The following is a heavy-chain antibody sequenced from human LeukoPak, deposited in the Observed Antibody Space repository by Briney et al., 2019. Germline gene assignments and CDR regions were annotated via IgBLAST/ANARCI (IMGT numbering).Heavy chain of an antibody. V-gene: IGHV3-74*01. CDR2: INSDGSST. D-gene: IGHD3-9*01. J-gene: IGHJ3*02. CDR1: GFTFSSYE. CDR3: ARFLDWFSAFDI. Sequence: GGSLRLSCAASGFTFSSYEMNWVRQDPGKGLVWVSRINSDGSSTSYADSVKGRFIISRDNAKNTLYLQMNSLRAEDTAVYYCARFLDWFSAFDIWGQGTMVTVSS.